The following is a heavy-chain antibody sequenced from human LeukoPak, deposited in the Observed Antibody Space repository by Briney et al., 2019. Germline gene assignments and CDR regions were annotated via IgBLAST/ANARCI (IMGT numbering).Heavy chain of an antibody. Sequence: GGSLRLSCAASGFTFSSYSMNWVRQAPGKGLEWVSSISSSSSYIYYADSVKGRFTISRDNAKNSLYLQMNSLRAEDTAVYYCARDFRSYYEVDYWGQGILVTVSS. J-gene: IGHJ4*02. V-gene: IGHV3-21*01. CDR3: ARDFRSYYEVDY. CDR2: ISSSSSYI. CDR1: GFTFSSYS. D-gene: IGHD1-26*01.